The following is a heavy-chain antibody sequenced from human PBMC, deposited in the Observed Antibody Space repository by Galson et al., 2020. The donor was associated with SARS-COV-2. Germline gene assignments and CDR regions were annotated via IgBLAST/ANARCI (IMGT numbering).Heavy chain of an antibody. CDR1: GYTFTSYG. D-gene: IGHD3-3*01. CDR3: ARDVKDYDFWSGCHFDY. CDR2: ISAYNGNT. J-gene: IGHJ4*02. Sequence: ASVKVSCKASGYTFTSYGISWVRQAPGQGLEWMGWISAYNGNTNYAQKLQGRVTMTTDTSTSTAYMELRSLRSDDTAVYYCARDVKDYDFWSGCHFDYWGQGTLVTVSS. V-gene: IGHV1-18*01.